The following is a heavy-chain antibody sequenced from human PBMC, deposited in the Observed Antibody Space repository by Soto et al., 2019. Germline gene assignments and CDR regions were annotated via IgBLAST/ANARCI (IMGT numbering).Heavy chain of an antibody. CDR2: ISTHNGNT. J-gene: IGHJ4*02. CDR1: GYNFISYG. V-gene: IGHV1-18*01. D-gene: IGHD2-15*01. Sequence: QVQLVQSGAEVKKSGASVKVSCKASGYNFISYGITWVRRAPGQGLEWMGWISTHNGNTNYAQKLQGRVTMTTDTSTSTAYMELRSLRSDDTAVYYCARDRRYCSGGDCYREMGYWGQGTLVTVSS. CDR3: ARDRRYCSGGDCYREMGY.